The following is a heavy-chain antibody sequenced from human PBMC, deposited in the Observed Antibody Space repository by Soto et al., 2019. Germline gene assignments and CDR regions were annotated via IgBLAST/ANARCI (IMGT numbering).Heavy chain of an antibody. V-gene: IGHV3-23*01. CDR3: AKDLSITMIVVVLNYFDY. Sequence: GESLKISCAASGFTFSSYAMSWVRQAPGKGLEWVSAISGSGGSTYYADSVKGRFTISRDNSKNTLYLQMNSLRAEDTAVYYCAKDLSITMIVVVLNYFDYWGQGTLVTVSS. J-gene: IGHJ4*02. D-gene: IGHD3-22*01. CDR2: ISGSGGST. CDR1: GFTFSSYA.